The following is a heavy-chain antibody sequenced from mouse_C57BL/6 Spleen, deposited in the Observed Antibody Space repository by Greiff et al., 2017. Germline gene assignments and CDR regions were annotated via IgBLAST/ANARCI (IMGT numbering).Heavy chain of an antibody. J-gene: IGHJ3*01. Sequence: QVQLQQPGAELVMPGASVKLSCKASGYTFTSYWMHWVKQRPGQGLEWIGEIDPSASYTNYNQKFKGKATLTADKSSSTAYRQLSSLTSEDSAVYYCARGGYYGSYGFAYWGQGTLVTVSA. CDR3: ARGGYYGSYGFAY. CDR2: IDPSASYT. V-gene: IGHV1-69*01. CDR1: GYTFTSYW. D-gene: IGHD2-1*01.